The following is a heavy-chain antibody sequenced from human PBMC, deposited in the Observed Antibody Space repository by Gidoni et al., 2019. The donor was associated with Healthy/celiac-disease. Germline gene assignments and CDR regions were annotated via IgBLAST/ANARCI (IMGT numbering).Heavy chain of an antibody. J-gene: IGHJ4*02. V-gene: IGHV3-21*01. CDR3: ARENYGSGSYGY. Sequence: EVQLVESGGGLVKPGGSLRLSCAASGFTFSSYSMNWVRQAPGKGLELVSSISSSSSYIYYADSVKGRFTISRDNAKNSLYLQMNSLRAEDTAVYYCARENYGSGSYGYWGQGTLVTVSS. CDR1: GFTFSSYS. CDR2: ISSSSSYI. D-gene: IGHD3-10*01.